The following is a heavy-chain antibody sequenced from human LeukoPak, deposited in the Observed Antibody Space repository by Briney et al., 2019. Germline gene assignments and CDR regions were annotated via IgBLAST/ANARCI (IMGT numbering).Heavy chain of an antibody. D-gene: IGHD2-2*01. Sequence: ASVKVSCKASGGTFSSYAISWVRQAPGQGLEWMGGIIPIFGTANYAQKFQGRVTITADESTSTAYMELSSLRSEDTAVYYCAVPVVVPAASDFWYYYMDVWGKGTTVTVSS. CDR3: AVPVVVPAASDFWYYYMDV. V-gene: IGHV1-69*13. CDR1: GGTFSSYA. CDR2: IIPIFGTA. J-gene: IGHJ6*03.